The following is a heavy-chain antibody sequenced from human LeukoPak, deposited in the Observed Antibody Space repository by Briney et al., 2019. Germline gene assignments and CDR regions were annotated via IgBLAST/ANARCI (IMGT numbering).Heavy chain of an antibody. D-gene: IGHD2-2*02. CDR3: ARDNGYCSSTSCYTGVGWFDP. Sequence: SVKVSCKASGGTFSSYTISWVRQAPGQGLEWTGRIIPILGIANYAQKFQGRVTITADKSTSTAYMELSSLRSEDTAVYYCARDNGYCSSTSCYTGVGWFDPWGQGTLVTVSS. CDR2: IIPILGIA. J-gene: IGHJ5*02. CDR1: GGTFSSYT. V-gene: IGHV1-69*04.